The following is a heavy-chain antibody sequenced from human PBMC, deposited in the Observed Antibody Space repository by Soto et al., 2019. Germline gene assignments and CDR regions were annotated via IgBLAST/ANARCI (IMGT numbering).Heavy chain of an antibody. V-gene: IGHV4-34*01. J-gene: IGHJ6*02. CDR2: INHSGST. CDR1: GGSFSGYY. D-gene: IGHD1-1*01. Sequence: PSETLSLTCAVYGGSFSGYYCSWIRQPPGKGLEWIGEINHSGSTNYNPSLKSRVTISVDTSKNQFSLKLSSVTAADTAVYYCASPMTTAYYYYGMDVWGQGTTVTVSS. CDR3: ASPMTTAYYYYGMDV.